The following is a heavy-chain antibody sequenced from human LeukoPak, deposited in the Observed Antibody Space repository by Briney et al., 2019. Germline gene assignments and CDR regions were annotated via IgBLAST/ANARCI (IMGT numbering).Heavy chain of an antibody. CDR2: ISYDGSNK. V-gene: IGHV3-30-3*01. J-gene: IGHJ4*02. CDR3: ARVTERYGSGSYRAYFDY. D-gene: IGHD3-10*01. Sequence: GGSLRLSCAASGFTFSSYPMHWVRQAPGKGLEWVAVISYDGSNKYYADSVKGRFTISRDNSKNTLYLQMNSLRAEDTAVYYCARVTERYGSGSYRAYFDYWGQGTLVTVSS. CDR1: GFTFSSYP.